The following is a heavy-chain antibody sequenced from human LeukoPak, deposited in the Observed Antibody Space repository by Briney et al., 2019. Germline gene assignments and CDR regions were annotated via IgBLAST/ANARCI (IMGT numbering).Heavy chain of an antibody. CDR1: GGSIRSISYY. D-gene: IGHD6-19*01. CDR3: ASSGYSSGWYDHTGGSFDY. V-gene: IGHV4-39*01. CDR2: IYYSGST. Sequence: LGSLSLSCTVSGGSIRSISYYSGWIRHPPGRGLEWVGSIYYSGSTSYNPSLKSRVTLSVDTSKHQFSLKTSAVTAADTAVYYWASSGYSSGWYDHTGGSFDYWGQGTLVTVSS. J-gene: IGHJ4*02.